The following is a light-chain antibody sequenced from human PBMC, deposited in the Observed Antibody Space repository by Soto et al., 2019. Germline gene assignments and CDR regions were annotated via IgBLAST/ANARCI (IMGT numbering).Light chain of an antibody. Sequence: SYELTQPPSVSVAPGQTARITCGVTNSGSKSVHWYKQKPGQAPVLVVYDDSDRPSGIPERFSGSNSGNTATLTISRVEAGDEADYYCQVWDSRSDHYVFGTGTKVTVL. J-gene: IGLJ1*01. CDR3: QVWDSRSDHYV. CDR2: DDS. V-gene: IGLV3-21*02. CDR1: NSGSKS.